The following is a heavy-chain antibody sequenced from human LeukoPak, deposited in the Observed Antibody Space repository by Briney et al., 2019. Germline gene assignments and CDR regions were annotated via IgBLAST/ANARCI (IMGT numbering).Heavy chain of an antibody. CDR1: GYTFTGYY. CDR2: INPNSGGT. J-gene: IGHJ4*02. D-gene: IGHD3-22*01. Sequence: ASVKVSCKASGYTFTGYYMHWVRQAPGQGLEWMGWINPNSGGTNYAQKLQGRVTMTTDTSTSTAYMELRSLRSDDTAVYYCARDSPPRGSSGYYPSYWGQGTLVTVSS. V-gene: IGHV1-2*02. CDR3: ARDSPPRGSSGYYPSY.